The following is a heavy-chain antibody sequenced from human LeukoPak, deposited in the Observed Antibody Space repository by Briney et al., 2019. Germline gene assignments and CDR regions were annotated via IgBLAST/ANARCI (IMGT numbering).Heavy chain of an antibody. CDR3: ARGMKFYDFWSGYYNHYYYYMDV. Sequence: GGSLRLSRAASGFTFSCYSMNWVRQAPGKGLEWVSSISSSSSYIYYADSVKGRFTISRDNAKNSLYLQMNSLRAEDTAVYYCARGMKFYDFWSGYYNHYYYYMDVWGKGTTVTVSS. CDR1: GFTFSCYS. J-gene: IGHJ6*03. CDR2: ISSSSSYI. V-gene: IGHV3-21*01. D-gene: IGHD3-3*01.